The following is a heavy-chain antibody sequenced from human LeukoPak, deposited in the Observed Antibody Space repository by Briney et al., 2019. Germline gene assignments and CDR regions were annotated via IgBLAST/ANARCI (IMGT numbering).Heavy chain of an antibody. CDR3: ARIFGSSSSVDY. Sequence: SVKVSFKASGGTFSSYAISWVRQAPGQGLEWMGGIIPIFGTVNYAQKFQGRVTITADESTSTAYMELSSLRSQDTAVYYCARIFGSSSSVDYWGQGTLVTVSS. V-gene: IGHV1-69*13. J-gene: IGHJ4*02. CDR2: IIPIFGTV. CDR1: GGTFSSYA. D-gene: IGHD6-6*01.